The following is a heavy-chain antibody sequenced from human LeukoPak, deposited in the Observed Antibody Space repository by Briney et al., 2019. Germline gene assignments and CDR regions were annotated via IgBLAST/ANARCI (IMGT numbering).Heavy chain of an antibody. CDR3: ARKRDYYDSSGYYYAYLDY. J-gene: IGHJ4*02. CDR1: GFTFSDYN. CDR2: ISSSGSTI. Sequence: GGSLRLSCAASGFTFSDYNMRWIRQAPGKGLEWVSYISSSGSTIYYADSVKGRFTISRDNAKNSLYLQMNSLRAEDTAVYYCARKRDYYDSSGYYYAYLDYWGQGTLVTVSS. D-gene: IGHD3-22*01. V-gene: IGHV3-11*04.